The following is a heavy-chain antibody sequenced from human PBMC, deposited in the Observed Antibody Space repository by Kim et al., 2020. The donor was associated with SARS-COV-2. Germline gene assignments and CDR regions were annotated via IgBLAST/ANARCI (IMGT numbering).Heavy chain of an antibody. J-gene: IGHJ6*02. CDR2: INHSGNT. D-gene: IGHD3-22*01. Sequence: SETLSLTCTVSDYSVSSGYYWGWIRQPPGKGLEWIGIINHSGNTYYNPSLKSRVTISVDTSKNEFSLKVNSVTAADTAVYYCARVLAYYYEIRTRRDFYYGMDVWGQGTTVTVSS. CDR3: ARVLAYYYEIRTRRDFYYGMDV. V-gene: IGHV4-38-2*02. CDR1: DYSVSSGYY.